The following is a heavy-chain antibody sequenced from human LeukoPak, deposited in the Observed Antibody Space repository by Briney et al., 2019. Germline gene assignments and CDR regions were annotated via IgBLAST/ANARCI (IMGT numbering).Heavy chain of an antibody. CDR2: INHSGST. D-gene: IGHD3-3*01. V-gene: IGHV4-34*01. J-gene: IGHJ4*02. CDR3: ATLGAGPTYYDFWSGYSSFYFDY. CDR1: GGSFSGYY. Sequence: SETLSLTCAVYGGSFSGYYWSWIRQPPGKGLEWIGEINHSGSTNYNPSLKSRVTISVDTSKNQFSLKLSSVTAADTAVYYCATLGAGPTYYDFWSGYSSFYFDYWGQGTLVTVSS.